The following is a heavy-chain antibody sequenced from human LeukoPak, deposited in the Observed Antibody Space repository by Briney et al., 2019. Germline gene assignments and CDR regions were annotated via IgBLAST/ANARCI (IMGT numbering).Heavy chain of an antibody. V-gene: IGHV3-33*01. CDR1: GFTFSSYG. CDR3: ARYSSGWSDYNTAFDY. Sequence: PGGSLRLSCAASGFTFSSYGMHWVRQAPGKGLEWVAVIWYDGSNKYYADSVKGRFTISRDNSKNTLYLQMNSLRAEDTAVYYCARYSSGWSDYNTAFDYWGQGTLVTVSS. J-gene: IGHJ4*02. CDR2: IWYDGSNK. D-gene: IGHD6-19*01.